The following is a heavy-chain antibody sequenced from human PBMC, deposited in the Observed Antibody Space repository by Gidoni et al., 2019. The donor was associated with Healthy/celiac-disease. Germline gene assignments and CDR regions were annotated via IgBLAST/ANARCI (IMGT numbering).Heavy chain of an antibody. J-gene: IGHJ6*02. CDR3: AAGCETSVLRFLEWLTTYYYYGMDV. Sequence: SGGSISSSSYYWGWIRQPPGKGLEWIGSIYYSGSTYYNPSLKSRVTISVDTSKNQFSLKLSSVTAADTAVYYCAAGCETSVLRFLEWLTTYYYYGMDVWGQGTTVTVSS. V-gene: IGHV4-39*01. CDR1: GGSISSSSYY. CDR2: IYYSGST. D-gene: IGHD3-3*01.